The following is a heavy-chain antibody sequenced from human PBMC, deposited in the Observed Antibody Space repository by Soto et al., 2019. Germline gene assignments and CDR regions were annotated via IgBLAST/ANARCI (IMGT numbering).Heavy chain of an antibody. CDR2: IWYDGSNK. D-gene: IGHD6-13*01. CDR3: ARDPLRQQLDYYYMDV. CDR1: GFTFSSYG. J-gene: IGHJ6*03. Sequence: GGSLRLSCAASGFTFSSYGMHWVRQAPGKGLEWVAVIWYDGSNKYYADSVKGRFTISRDNSKNTLYLQMNSLRAEDTAVYYCARDPLRQQLDYYYMDVWGKGTTVTV. V-gene: IGHV3-33*01.